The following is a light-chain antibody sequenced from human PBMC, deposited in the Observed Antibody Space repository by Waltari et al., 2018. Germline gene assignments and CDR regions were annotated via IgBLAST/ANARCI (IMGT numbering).Light chain of an antibody. CDR2: DAS. CDR3: QHRSNWWT. V-gene: IGKV3-11*01. CDR1: QSVTTY. Sequence: EIVLTQSPATLSLSPGERATLSCRASQSVTTYLAWYQQKPGQAPRLLIYDASNRATGIPARFSGSGSGPDVTLTISSLETEDFAVYYCQHRSNWWTFGQGTKVEIK. J-gene: IGKJ1*01.